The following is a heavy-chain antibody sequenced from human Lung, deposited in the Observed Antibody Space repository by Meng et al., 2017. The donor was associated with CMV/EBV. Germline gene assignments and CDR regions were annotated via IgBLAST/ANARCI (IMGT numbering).Heavy chain of an antibody. CDR2: ISSTSAYI. D-gene: IGHD3-10*01. Sequence: GGSXRLXXPLFEFTFSGYRMNWVRQAPGKGLEWVSFISSTSAYIDYADSVKGRFTISRDNARNSLFLQMNSLRAEDTAVYYCARDIRGADYYYGMDVWGQGTXVTVSS. CDR1: EFTFSGYR. V-gene: IGHV3-21*01. CDR3: ARDIRGADYYYGMDV. J-gene: IGHJ6*02.